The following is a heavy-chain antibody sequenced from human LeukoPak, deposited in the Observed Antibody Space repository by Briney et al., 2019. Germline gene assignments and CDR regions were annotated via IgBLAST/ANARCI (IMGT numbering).Heavy chain of an antibody. Sequence: SSETLSLTCTVSGGSISSGDYYWNWIRQPPGKGLEWIGSIYYSGSTNYNPSLKSRVTISVDTSKNQFSLKLSSVTAADTAVYYCARGHGYLDYWGQGTLVTVSS. CDR1: GGSISSGDYY. D-gene: IGHD5-24*01. J-gene: IGHJ4*02. CDR3: ARGHGYLDY. CDR2: IYYSGST. V-gene: IGHV4-61*08.